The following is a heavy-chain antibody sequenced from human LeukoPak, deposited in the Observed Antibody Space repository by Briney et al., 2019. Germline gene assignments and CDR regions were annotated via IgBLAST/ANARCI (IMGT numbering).Heavy chain of an antibody. J-gene: IGHJ4*02. CDR1: GFTFSSYA. CDR3: ARAGQQLVEPLDY. D-gene: IGHD6-13*01. V-gene: IGHV3-30-3*01. Sequence: GGSLRLSCAASGFTFSSYAMHWVRQAPGKGLEWVAVISYDGSNKYYADSVKGRFTISRDNAKNSLYLQMNSLRAEDTAVYYCARAGQQLVEPLDYWGQGTLVTVSS. CDR2: ISYDGSNK.